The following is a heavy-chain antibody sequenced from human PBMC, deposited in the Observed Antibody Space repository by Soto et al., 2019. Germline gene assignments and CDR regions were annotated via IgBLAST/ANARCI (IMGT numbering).Heavy chain of an antibody. CDR2: INHSGST. CDR3: ARGAMVRGATDY. CDR1: GGSFSGYY. Sequence: QVQLQQWGAGLLKPSETLSLTCAVYGGSFSGYYWSWIRQPPGKGLEWIGEINHSGSTNYNPSLTSRXXIXVXMSKNQFSLKLSSVTAADTAVYYCARGAMVRGATDYWGQGTLVTVSS. J-gene: IGHJ4*02. D-gene: IGHD3-10*01. V-gene: IGHV4-34*01.